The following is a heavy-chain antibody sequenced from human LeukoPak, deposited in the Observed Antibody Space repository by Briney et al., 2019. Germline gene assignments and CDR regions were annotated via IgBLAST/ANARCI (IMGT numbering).Heavy chain of an antibody. CDR3: ARDPIWFGEANFDY. CDR2: INTKTGAT. CDR1: GYTFTYYY. V-gene: IGHV1-2*02. Sequence: ASVKVSCKASGYTFTYYYVHWVRQAPGQGLEWMGWINTKTGATNYAQKFQGRVTMTRDTSISTAYMELGRLRSDDTAVYYCARDPIWFGEANFDYWGQGTLVTVSS. J-gene: IGHJ4*02. D-gene: IGHD3-10*01.